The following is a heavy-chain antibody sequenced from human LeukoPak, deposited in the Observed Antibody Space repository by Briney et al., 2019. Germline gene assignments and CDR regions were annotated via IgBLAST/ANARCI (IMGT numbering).Heavy chain of an antibody. V-gene: IGHV3-23*01. D-gene: IGHD1-26*01. CDR3: VREIRENAVGLPATRNYYYGLDV. J-gene: IGHJ6*02. Sequence: PGGSLRLSCAASGFTFSNYAMSWVRQAPGKGLEWVSTISNSGAGTYYADSVKGRFTISRDNSKDTLYLQMNSLRAEDTAVYYCVREIRENAVGLPATRNYYYGLDVWGLGTTVTVS. CDR1: GFTFSNYA. CDR2: ISNSGAGT.